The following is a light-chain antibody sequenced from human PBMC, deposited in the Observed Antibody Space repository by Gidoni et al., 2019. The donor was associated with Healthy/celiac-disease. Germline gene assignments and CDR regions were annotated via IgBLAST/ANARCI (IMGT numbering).Light chain of an antibody. Sequence: EIALTQSPATLSLSPGESATLSCRASQSVSSYLAWYQQKPGQAPRLLIYDASKRATGIPAGFSCSESGTDFALTISVLEHEDFAVSYCQQRSNWPLTFGEGTKVEIK. CDR1: QSVSSY. V-gene: IGKV3-11*01. CDR3: QQRSNWPLT. CDR2: DAS. J-gene: IGKJ4*01.